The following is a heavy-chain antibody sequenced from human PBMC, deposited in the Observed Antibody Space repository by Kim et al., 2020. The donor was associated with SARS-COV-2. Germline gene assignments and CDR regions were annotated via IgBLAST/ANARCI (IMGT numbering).Heavy chain of an antibody. CDR2: IYNSVNT. J-gene: IGHJ4*02. CDR1: GGSISSSY. Sequence: SETLSLTCTVSGGSISSSYWSWIRQTPGKELEWVGYIYNSVNTDYNPSLESRVTISIDTSKNQFSLNLNSVTAADTAIYYCARGPYSRPDYLDYWGQGILVTVPS. CDR3: ARGPYSRPDYLDY. V-gene: IGHV4-59*01. D-gene: IGHD2-15*01.